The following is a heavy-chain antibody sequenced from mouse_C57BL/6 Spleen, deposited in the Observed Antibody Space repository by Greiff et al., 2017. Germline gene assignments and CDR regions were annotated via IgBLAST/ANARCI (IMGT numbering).Heavy chain of an antibody. CDR3: AREGWLLLYYYAMDY. D-gene: IGHD2-3*01. V-gene: IGHV1-82*01. CDR1: GSAFSSSW. Sequence: QVQLQQSGPELVKPGASVKISCKAFGSAFSSSWLNWVKQRPGKGLEWIGRIYPGDGDTNYNGKFKGKATLTADKSSSTAYMQLSSLTSEDSAVYFCAREGWLLLYYYAMDYWGQGTSLTVSS. CDR2: IYPGDGDT. J-gene: IGHJ4*01.